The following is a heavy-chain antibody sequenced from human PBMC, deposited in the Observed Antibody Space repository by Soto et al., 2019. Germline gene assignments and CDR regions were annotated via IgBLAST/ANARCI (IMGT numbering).Heavy chain of an antibody. V-gene: IGHV2-5*02. CDR3: AHSRFGGDCLQSDSDHYYYGMDV. CDR1: GFSLSTGGVG. J-gene: IGHJ6*02. Sequence: QITLKESGPALVKPTQTLTLTCTISGFSLSTGGVGVGWIRPPPGKALEWLAFIYWDDAKRYSPSLRSRHTITKDTSKNQVVHTMTNIDPVDTATYYCAHSRFGGDCLQSDSDHYYYGMDVWGHGTTVTVSS. CDR2: IYWDDAK. D-gene: IGHD2-21*02.